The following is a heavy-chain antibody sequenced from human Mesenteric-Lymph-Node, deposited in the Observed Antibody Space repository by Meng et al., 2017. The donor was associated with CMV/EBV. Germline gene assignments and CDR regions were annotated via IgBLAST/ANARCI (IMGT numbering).Heavy chain of an antibody. CDR3: ARAGPYSSSRHWDY. J-gene: IGHJ4*02. D-gene: IGHD6-13*01. CDR1: GFTFSSYW. V-gene: IGHV3-7*01. Sequence: GESLKISCAASGFTFSSYWMSWVRQAPGKGLEWVAKIKQDGSEKYYVDSVKGRFTISRDNAKISLYLQMNSLRAEDTAVYYCARAGPYSSSRHWDYWSQGTLVTVSS. CDR2: IKQDGSEK.